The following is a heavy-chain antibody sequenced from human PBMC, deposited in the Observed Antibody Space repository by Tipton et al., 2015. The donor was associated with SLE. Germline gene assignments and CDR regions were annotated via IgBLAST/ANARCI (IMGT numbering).Heavy chain of an antibody. CDR3: ARGGYYDSSGPTDY. D-gene: IGHD3-22*01. V-gene: IGHV4-59*01. J-gene: IGHJ4*02. CDR2: IYYSGST. CDR1: GGSISSYY. Sequence: TLSLTCTVSGGSISSYYWSWIRQPPGKGLEWIGYIYYSGSTNYNPSLKSRVTISVDTSKNQFSLKLSSVTAADTAVYYCARGGYYDSSGPTDYWGQGTLVTVSS.